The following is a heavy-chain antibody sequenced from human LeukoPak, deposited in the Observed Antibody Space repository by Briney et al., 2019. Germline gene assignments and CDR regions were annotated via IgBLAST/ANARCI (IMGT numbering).Heavy chain of an antibody. CDR3: AKIGAEPYCSSTSCSSTYYYYYYMDV. J-gene: IGHJ6*03. CDR2: ISGSGGST. D-gene: IGHD2-2*01. V-gene: IGHV3-23*01. CDR1: GFTFSSYA. Sequence: GGSLRLSCAASGFTFSSYAMSWVRQAPGKGLEWVSAISGSGGSTYYADSVKGRFTISRDNSKNTLYLQMNSLRAEDTAVYYCAKIGAEPYCSSTSCSSTYYYYYYMDVWGKGTTVTVSS.